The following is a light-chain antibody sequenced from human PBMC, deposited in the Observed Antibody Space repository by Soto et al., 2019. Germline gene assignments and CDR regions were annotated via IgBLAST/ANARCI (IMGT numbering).Light chain of an antibody. CDR2: DAS. CDR3: HQRSNWPLT. CDR1: QSVSSY. J-gene: IGKJ4*01. V-gene: IGKV3-11*01. Sequence: EIVLTQSPATLSLSPGERATLSCRASQSVSSYLAWYQQKPGQAPRLLIYDASNRATGIPARFNGSGSGTDFTLTISSLEPEDFAVYYCHQRSNWPLTFGGGTKVEIE.